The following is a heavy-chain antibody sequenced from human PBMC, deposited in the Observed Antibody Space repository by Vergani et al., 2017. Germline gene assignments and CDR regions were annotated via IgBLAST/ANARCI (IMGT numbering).Heavy chain of an antibody. V-gene: IGHV4-61*02. CDR3: ARVGSTTTVVTPGGNYYYYGMDV. J-gene: IGHJ6*02. CDR1: GGSFSTGGQS. Sequence: QVQLQESGPGLVKPSQTLSLTCTVSGGSFSTGGQSWTWLRQSAGKGLEWIGRIYTSGATNYNPSLRSRALMSVDASKKQFSLKLTSVSAADTAVYYCARVGSTTTVVTPGGNYYYYGMDVWGQGTTVTVSS. D-gene: IGHD4-23*01. CDR2: IYTSGAT.